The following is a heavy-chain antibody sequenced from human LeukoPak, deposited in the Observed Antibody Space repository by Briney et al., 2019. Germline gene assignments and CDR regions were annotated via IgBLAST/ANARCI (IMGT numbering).Heavy chain of an antibody. D-gene: IGHD3-9*01. CDR2: IYHSGST. Sequence: SETLSLTCTVSGYSISSGYYWGWIRQPLGKGLEWIGSIYHSGSTYYNPSLKSRVTISVDTSKNRFSLKLSSVTAADTAVYYCARYFDWLFDYWGQGTLVTVSS. CDR1: GYSISSGYY. CDR3: ARYFDWLFDY. V-gene: IGHV4-38-2*02. J-gene: IGHJ4*02.